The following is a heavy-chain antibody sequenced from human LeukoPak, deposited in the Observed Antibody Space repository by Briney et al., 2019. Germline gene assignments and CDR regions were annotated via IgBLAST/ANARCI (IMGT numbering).Heavy chain of an antibody. D-gene: IGHD5-18*01. CDR1: GFTFSSYA. V-gene: IGHV3-30*04. CDR3: ASPSWIQLWSPYFDY. CDR2: ISYDGSNK. Sequence: GGSLRLSCAASGFTFSSYAMHWVRQAPGKGLEWVAVISYDGSNKYYADSVKGRFTISRDNSKNTLYLQTNSLRAEDTAVYYCASPSWIQLWSPYFDYWGQGTLVTVSS. J-gene: IGHJ4*02.